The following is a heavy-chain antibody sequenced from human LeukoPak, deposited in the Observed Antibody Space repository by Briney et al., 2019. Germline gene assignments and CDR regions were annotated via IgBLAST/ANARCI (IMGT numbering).Heavy chain of an antibody. Sequence: GASVKVSCKASGGTFSSYAISWVRQAPGQGLEWMGGIIPIFGTANYAQKFQGRVTITADESTSTAYMELSSLRSEDTAVYYCARVGYCSGGGCYQPDAYYYGMDVWGQGTTVTVSS. V-gene: IGHV1-69*13. CDR1: GGTFSSYA. D-gene: IGHD2-15*01. J-gene: IGHJ6*02. CDR3: ARVGYCSGGGCYQPDAYYYGMDV. CDR2: IIPIFGTA.